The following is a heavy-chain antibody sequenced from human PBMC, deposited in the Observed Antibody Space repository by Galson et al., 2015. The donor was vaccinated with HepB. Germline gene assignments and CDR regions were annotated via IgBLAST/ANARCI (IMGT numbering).Heavy chain of an antibody. CDR3: ATRPLLWFREQSGGVDY. Sequence: SLRLSCAASGFTFSSYWMSWVRQAPGKGLEWVANIKQDGSEKYYVDSVKGRFTISRDNAKNSLYLQMNSLRAEDTAVYYCATRPLLWFREQSGGVDYWGQGTLVTVSS. D-gene: IGHD3-10*01. CDR2: IKQDGSEK. J-gene: IGHJ4*02. V-gene: IGHV3-7*01. CDR1: GFTFSSYW.